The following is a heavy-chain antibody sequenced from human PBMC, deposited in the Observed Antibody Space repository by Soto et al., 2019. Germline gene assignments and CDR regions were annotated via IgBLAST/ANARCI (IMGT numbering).Heavy chain of an antibody. D-gene: IGHD2-21*02. J-gene: IGHJ6*01. CDR3: ARDLWGYCGTDCYPLDV. CDR1: GGSISGYY. Sequence: PSETLSLTCTVSGGSISGYYWSWIRQPPGKGLEWIGYMYNTGSTVYNPSFKSRVTISVDTSKNQFSLKLNSVTAADTAVYYCARDLWGYCGTDCYPLDVWGQGTTVTVXS. V-gene: IGHV4-59*01. CDR2: MYNTGST.